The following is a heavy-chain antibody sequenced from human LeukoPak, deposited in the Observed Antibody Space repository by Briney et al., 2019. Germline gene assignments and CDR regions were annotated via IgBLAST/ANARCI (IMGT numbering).Heavy chain of an antibody. CDR1: GYTFTGYY. Sequence: ASVKVSCKASGYTFTGYYMHWVRQAPAQGLEWMGWINPNSGGTNYAQKFQGRVTMTRDTSITTAYMELSRLRSDDTAVYYCARGKSSGWKIDYWGQGTLVTVSS. J-gene: IGHJ4*02. D-gene: IGHD6-19*01. CDR3: ARGKSSGWKIDY. CDR2: INPNSGGT. V-gene: IGHV1-2*02.